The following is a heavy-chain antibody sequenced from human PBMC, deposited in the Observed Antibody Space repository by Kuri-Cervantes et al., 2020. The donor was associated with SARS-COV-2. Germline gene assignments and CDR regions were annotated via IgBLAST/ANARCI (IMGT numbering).Heavy chain of an antibody. CDR2: IYPDDSDT. V-gene: IGHV5-51*01. CDR1: GYTFTSYW. CDR3: ARQLYSSSWFDY. Sequence: ETLSLTCKGSGYTFTSYWIAWVRQMPGKGLECMGIIYPDDSDTRYSPSFQGQVTISADKSISTAYLQWSSLKASDTAMYYCARQLYSSSWFDYWGQGTLVTVSS. J-gene: IGHJ4*02. D-gene: IGHD6-13*01.